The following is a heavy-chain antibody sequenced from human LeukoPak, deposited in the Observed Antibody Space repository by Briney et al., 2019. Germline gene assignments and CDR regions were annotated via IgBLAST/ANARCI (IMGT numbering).Heavy chain of an antibody. Sequence: SETLSLTCTVSGGSISSSRYYWGWIRQPPGKGLGGIGSIYYSGSTYYNPSLKSRVTISVDTSKNQFSLTMSSVTAADTAVYYCARLFYYXDSSGLAPGMGTAPDYWGQGTLVTVSS. D-gene: IGHD3-22*01. CDR1: GGSISSSRYY. CDR3: ARLFYYXDSSGLAPGMGTAPDY. CDR2: IYYSGST. J-gene: IGHJ4*02. V-gene: IGHV4-39*01.